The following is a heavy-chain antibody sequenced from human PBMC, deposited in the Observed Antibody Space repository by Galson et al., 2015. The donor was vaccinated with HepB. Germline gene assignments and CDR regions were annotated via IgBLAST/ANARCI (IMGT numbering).Heavy chain of an antibody. V-gene: IGHV1-18*01. CDR1: GYTFTNYG. Sequence: SVKVSCKASGYTFTNYGITWVRQAPGQGLEWMGRISGYSGNTNYAQNLQGRVTMTTDTSTSTAYMELRSLRSDDTAVYYCARRATTNHYYYYYYMDVWGKGTTVTVSS. J-gene: IGHJ6*03. CDR2: ISGYSGNT. D-gene: IGHD4-11*01. CDR3: ARRATTNHYYYYYYMDV.